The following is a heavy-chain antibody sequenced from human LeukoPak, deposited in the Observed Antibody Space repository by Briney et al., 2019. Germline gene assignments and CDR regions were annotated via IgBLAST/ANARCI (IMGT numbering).Heavy chain of an antibody. D-gene: IGHD1-26*01. CDR2: ISYSESP. CDR1: GDSISSSGHW. V-gene: IGHV4-39*01. Sequence: SEALSLTCTVSGDSISSSGHWSGWIRQPPGEGLEWIGSISYSESPSYNPSLKSRVTISVDTSKNQLSLRLSSVTAADTAVYYCARPSSSGSYYYWGQGTLVTVS. CDR3: ARPSSSGSYYY. J-gene: IGHJ4*02.